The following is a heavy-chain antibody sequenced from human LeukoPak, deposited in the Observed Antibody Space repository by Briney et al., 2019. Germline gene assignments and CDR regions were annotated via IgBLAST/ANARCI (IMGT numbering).Heavy chain of an antibody. V-gene: IGHV3-48*02. J-gene: IGHJ3*01. CDR2: ISSSSSTI. CDR1: GFTSSSYN. CDR3: AKRWYGFDV. Sequence: GGSLRLSCVASGFTSSSYNMNWVRQAPGKGLEWVSYISSSSSTIYYADSVKGRFTISRDNAKNSLYLQMISLRDEDTAVYYCAKRWYGFDVWGQGTMVTVSS. D-gene: IGHD4-23*01.